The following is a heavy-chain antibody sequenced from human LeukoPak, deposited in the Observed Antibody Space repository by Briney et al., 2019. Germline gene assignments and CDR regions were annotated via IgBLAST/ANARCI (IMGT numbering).Heavy chain of an antibody. V-gene: IGHV1-69*04. CDR1: GGTXXSXA. Sequence: SVKVSCKASGGTXXSXAXXXXRXXXXQGXXWXGXXIPIXXIANYAQKFQGRVTITADKSTSTAYMELSSLRSEDTAVYYCARDLGYYDSSGYYKLGNWFDPWGQGTLVTVSS. CDR2: XIPIXXIA. D-gene: IGHD3-22*01. CDR3: ARDLGYYDSSGYYKLGNWFDP. J-gene: IGHJ5*02.